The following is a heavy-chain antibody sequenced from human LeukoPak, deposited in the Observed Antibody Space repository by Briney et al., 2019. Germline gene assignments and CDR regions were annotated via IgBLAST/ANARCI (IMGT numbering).Heavy chain of an antibody. V-gene: IGHV3-74*01. Sequence: GGSLRLSCAASGFTFSIYWMHWVRQAPGKGLVWVSRIKSDGSSTRYADSVKGRFTISRDNAKNTLYLQMNSLRAEDTAVYYCARDLDYGGNSNFDYWGQETLVTVSS. J-gene: IGHJ4*02. CDR2: IKSDGSST. D-gene: IGHD4-23*01. CDR1: GFTFSIYW. CDR3: ARDLDYGGNSNFDY.